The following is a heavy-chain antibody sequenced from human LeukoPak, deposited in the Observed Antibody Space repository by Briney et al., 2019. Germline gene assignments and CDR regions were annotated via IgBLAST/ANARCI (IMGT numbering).Heavy chain of an antibody. J-gene: IGHJ5*02. CDR3: ARFPVLSGDYAMWFDP. Sequence: ASVKVSYKASGGTFSSYAISWVRQAPGQGLEWMGGIIPIFGTANYAQKFQGRVTITADESTSTAYMELSSLRSEDTAVYYCARFPVLSGDYAMWFDPWGQGTLVTVSS. D-gene: IGHD4-17*01. CDR2: IIPIFGTA. V-gene: IGHV1-69*01. CDR1: GGTFSSYA.